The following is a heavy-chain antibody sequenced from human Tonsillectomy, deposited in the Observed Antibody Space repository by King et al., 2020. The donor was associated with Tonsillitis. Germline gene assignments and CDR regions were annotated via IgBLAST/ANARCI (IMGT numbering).Heavy chain of an antibody. V-gene: IGHV3-48*01. Sequence: VQLVESGGGLVQPGGSLRLSCAASGFTFSSYSMNWVRQAPGKGLEGVSYISSSSSTIYYADSVKGRFTISRDNAKNSLYLQMNSLRAEDTAVYYCAGDERGYSGYDYGIDYWGQGTLVTVSS. CDR3: AGDERGYSGYDYGIDY. CDR1: GFTFSSYS. CDR2: ISSSSSTI. D-gene: IGHD5-12*01. J-gene: IGHJ4*02.